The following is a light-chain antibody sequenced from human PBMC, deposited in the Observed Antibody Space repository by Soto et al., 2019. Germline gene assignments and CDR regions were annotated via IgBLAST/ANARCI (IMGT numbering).Light chain of an antibody. CDR2: AAS. CDR3: QQYGSSPWT. CDR1: QSVSSNY. Sequence: EIGLTQSPGTLSLSPGESATLSCRASQSVSSNYLAWYQQRPGQAPRLLIYAASSRATGIPDRFSGSGSGTDFTLTIYSLEPEDFAVYYCQQYGSSPWTFGQGTKVDSK. V-gene: IGKV3-20*01. J-gene: IGKJ1*01.